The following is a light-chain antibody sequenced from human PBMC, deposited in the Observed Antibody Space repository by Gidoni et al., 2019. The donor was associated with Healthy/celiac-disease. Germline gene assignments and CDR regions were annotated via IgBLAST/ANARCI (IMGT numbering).Light chain of an antibody. V-gene: IGKV1-39*01. CDR1: QSISSY. CDR3: QQSYSTPVFT. CDR2: AAS. J-gene: IGKJ3*01. Sequence: DIQMTQSPSSLSASVGDRVTITCRASQSISSYLNWYQQKPGKAPKLLIYAASSLQSGAPSRFSGSGSGTDFTLTISSLQPEDFATYYCQQSYSTPVFTFXPXTKVDIK.